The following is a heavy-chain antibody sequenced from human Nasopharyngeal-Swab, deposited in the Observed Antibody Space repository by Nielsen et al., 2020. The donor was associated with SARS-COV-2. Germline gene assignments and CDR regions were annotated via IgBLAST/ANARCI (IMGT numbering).Heavy chain of an antibody. CDR2: ISSNGGST. V-gene: IGHV3-64D*09. Sequence: GESLKISCSASGFTFSSYAMHWVRQAPGKGLEYVSAISSNGGSTYYADSVKGRFTISRDNSKNTLYLQMSSLRAEDTAVYYCVKDRSYCSCTSCWYYNYMGVWGKGTTVTVSS. CDR1: GFTFSSYA. J-gene: IGHJ6*03. D-gene: IGHD2-2*01. CDR3: VKDRSYCSCTSCWYYNYMGV.